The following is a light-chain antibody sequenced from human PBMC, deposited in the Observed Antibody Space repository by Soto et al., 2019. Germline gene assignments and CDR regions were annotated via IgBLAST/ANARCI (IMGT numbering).Light chain of an antibody. J-gene: IGKJ5*01. CDR2: KAS. CDR1: ESISDW. Sequence: DIQMTQSPSTLSASVGDRVTFTCRASESISDWLVWYHQKPGKAPKLLIYKASRLESRVPSRFSGSASGTEFTLTITSLQPDDFGTYCCQQYSTSSISFGLGTRLEIK. CDR3: QQYSTSSIS. V-gene: IGKV1-5*03.